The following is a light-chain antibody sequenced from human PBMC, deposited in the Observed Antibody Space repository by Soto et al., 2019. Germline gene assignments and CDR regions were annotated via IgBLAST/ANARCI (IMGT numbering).Light chain of an antibody. CDR1: QSISSW. V-gene: IGKV1-5*01. J-gene: IGKJ4*01. CDR3: QQLNSYPRS. Sequence: DIQMTQSPSNLSASVGNRDTITCRGSQSISSWLAWYQQKPGKAPKLLIYATSTLQSGVPSRFSGSGSGTEFTLTISCLQPEDVAIYYCQQLNSYPRSFGGGTKVDIK. CDR2: ATS.